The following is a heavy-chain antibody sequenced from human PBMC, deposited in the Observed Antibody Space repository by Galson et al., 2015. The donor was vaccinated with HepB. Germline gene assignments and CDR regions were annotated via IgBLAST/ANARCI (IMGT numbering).Heavy chain of an antibody. J-gene: IGHJ4*02. CDR2: MSYDGSSK. V-gene: IGHV3-30*18. CDR1: GFTFSSYG. CDR3: AKQSGYNYVTGCFDY. Sequence: SLRLSCAASGFTFSSYGMHWVRQAPGKGLEWVAVMSYDGSSKDYADSVKGRFTISRDDSKNTLFLQMNSLRIDDTAVYYCAKQSGYNYVTGCFDYWGQGTLVTVSS. D-gene: IGHD5-18*01.